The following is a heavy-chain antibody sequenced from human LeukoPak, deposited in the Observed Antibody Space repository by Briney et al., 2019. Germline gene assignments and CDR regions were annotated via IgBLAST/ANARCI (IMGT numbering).Heavy chain of an antibody. D-gene: IGHD2-15*01. CDR2: ISGSGGST. CDR1: GFTFSSYG. Sequence: GGSLRLSCAASGFTFSSYGMPWVRQAPGKGLEWVSAISGSGGSTYYADSVKGRFTISRDNSKNTLYLQMNSLRAEDTAVYYCAKDQTPDYCSGGSCYGIFDYWGQGTLVTVSS. V-gene: IGHV3-23*01. J-gene: IGHJ4*02. CDR3: AKDQTPDYCSGGSCYGIFDY.